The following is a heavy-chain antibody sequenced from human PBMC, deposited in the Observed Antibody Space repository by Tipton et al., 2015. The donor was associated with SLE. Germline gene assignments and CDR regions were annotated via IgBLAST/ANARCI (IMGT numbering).Heavy chain of an antibody. CDR3: ARDPGSRDGYNLRFDY. V-gene: IGHV4-59*01. CDR2: IYYSGST. CDR1: GGSISSYY. D-gene: IGHD5-24*01. J-gene: IGHJ4*02. Sequence: TLSLTCTVSGGSISSYYWSWIRQPPGKGLEWIGYIYYSGSTNYNPSLKSRVTISVDTSKNQFSLKLSSVTAADTAVYYCARDPGSRDGYNLRFDYWGQGTLVIVSA.